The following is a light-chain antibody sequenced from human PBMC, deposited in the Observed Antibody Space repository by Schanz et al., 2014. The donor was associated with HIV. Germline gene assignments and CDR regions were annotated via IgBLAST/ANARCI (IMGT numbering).Light chain of an antibody. CDR1: RSNIGRNT. J-gene: IGLJ2*01. CDR2: SDS. CDR3: SAWDDSLNGRF. V-gene: IGLV1-44*01. Sequence: QSVLTQPPSASGTPGQRVTISCSGSRSNIGRNTVNWYQQLPRTAPKLLIYSDSQRSSGVPGRFSGSKSGTSASLAISGLQSEDEADYYCSAWDDSLNGRFFGGGTKLTVL.